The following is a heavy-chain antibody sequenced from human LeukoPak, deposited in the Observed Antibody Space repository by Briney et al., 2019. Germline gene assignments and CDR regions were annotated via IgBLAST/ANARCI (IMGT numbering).Heavy chain of an antibody. CDR1: GYSISSGYY. CDR2: IYHSGST. J-gene: IGHJ4*02. Sequence: SETLSLTCTVSGYSISSGYYWGWIRQPPGKGLEWIGSIYHSGSTYYNPSLKSRVTISVDTSKNQFSLKLSSVTAADTAVYYCARDSDYYDSSGYYVFDYWGQGTLVTVSS. D-gene: IGHD3-22*01. CDR3: ARDSDYYDSSGYYVFDY. V-gene: IGHV4-38-2*02.